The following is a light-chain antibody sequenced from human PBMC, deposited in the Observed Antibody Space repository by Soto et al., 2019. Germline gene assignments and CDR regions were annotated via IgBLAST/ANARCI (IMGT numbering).Light chain of an antibody. Sequence: AIQMTQSPTSLSASVGDRVIITCRASQDISKDLGWYQQKPGKAPKFLIYSATSTQGGVPSTFSGSGFGTDFTLTISILQPEYFATYYCLQDHDYPRTFGQGTKVEF. V-gene: IGKV1-6*01. J-gene: IGKJ1*01. CDR3: LQDHDYPRT. CDR1: QDISKD. CDR2: SAT.